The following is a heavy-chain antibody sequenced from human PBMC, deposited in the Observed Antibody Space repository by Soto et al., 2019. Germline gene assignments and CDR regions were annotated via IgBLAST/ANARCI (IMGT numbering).Heavy chain of an antibody. Sequence: SVKVSCKASGGTFSSYAISWVRQAPGQGLEWMGGIIPIFGTANYAQKFQGRVTITADKSTSTAYMELSSLRSEDTAVYYCESMGATNYFDYWGQGTLVTVSS. V-gene: IGHV1-69*06. CDR2: IIPIFGTA. CDR1: GGTFSSYA. CDR3: ESMGATNYFDY. J-gene: IGHJ4*02. D-gene: IGHD1-26*01.